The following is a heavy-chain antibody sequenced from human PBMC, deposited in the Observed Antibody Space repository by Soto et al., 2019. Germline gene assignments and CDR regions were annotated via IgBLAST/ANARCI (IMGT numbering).Heavy chain of an antibody. CDR1: GGTFSSYS. D-gene: IGHD6-6*01. V-gene: IGHV1-69*01. Sequence: QVQLVQSGAEVKKPGSSVKVSCKASGGTFSSYSISWVRQAPGQVLEWMGGIIPIFGTANYAQKFKGRVTITSDESTSNAYMELISRRSEDTAVYYCSIEYSSSPPYYPIGSWGQGTLVTVSS. CDR2: IIPIFGTA. J-gene: IGHJ5*01. CDR3: SIEYSSSPPYYPIGS.